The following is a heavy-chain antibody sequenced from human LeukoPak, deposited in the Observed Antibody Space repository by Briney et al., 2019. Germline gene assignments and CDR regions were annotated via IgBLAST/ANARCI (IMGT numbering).Heavy chain of an antibody. J-gene: IGHJ6*03. Sequence: PGGSLRLSCAASGFTVSRNYMSWVRQAPGKGLEWVSVIYGGGSKYYAASVKGRFIISRDNSKNTLYLQMNSLRADDTAVYYCARDRSDGNYYMVVWGKGTTVIVSS. CDR3: ARDRSDGNYYMVV. CDR1: GFTVSRNY. V-gene: IGHV3-53*01. CDR2: IYGGGSK. D-gene: IGHD5-24*01.